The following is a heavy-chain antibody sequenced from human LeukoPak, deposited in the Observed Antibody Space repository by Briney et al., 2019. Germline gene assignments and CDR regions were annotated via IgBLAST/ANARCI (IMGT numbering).Heavy chain of an antibody. D-gene: IGHD2-15*01. Sequence: GGSLRLSCVASGLTFSNFWMTWLRQAPGKGLEWVANIKQDGSETYYLDSVKGRFTISRDNTKNSMYLQMNRLRAEDTAVYYCVGCSGGTCSDFDYWGRGTLVTVSS. CDR3: VGCSGGTCSDFDY. J-gene: IGHJ4*02. CDR1: GLTFSNFW. CDR2: IKQDGSET. V-gene: IGHV3-7*03.